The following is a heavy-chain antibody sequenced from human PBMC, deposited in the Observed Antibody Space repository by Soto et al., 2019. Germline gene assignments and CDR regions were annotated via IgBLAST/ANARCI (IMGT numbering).Heavy chain of an antibody. CDR3: ARAYSGRLPRRADYYYAMDV. CDR2: IGSADDP. J-gene: IGHJ6*02. CDR1: GFSFRTYD. D-gene: IGHD2-15*01. Sequence: LRLSCAASGFSFRTYDMHWVRQVSGKGLEWVSAIGSADDPYYLGSVKGRFTISRENAKNSLYLQMNSLRAGDTAVYYCARAYSGRLPRRADYYYAMDVWGLGTTVTVSS. V-gene: IGHV3-13*05.